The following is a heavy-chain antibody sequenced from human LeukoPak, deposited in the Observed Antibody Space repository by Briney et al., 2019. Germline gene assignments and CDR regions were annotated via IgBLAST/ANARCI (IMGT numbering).Heavy chain of an antibody. CDR2: IYYSGST. Sequence: SETLSLTCTVSGGSISSYYWSWIRQPPGKGLEWTGYIYYSGSTNYNPSLKSRVTISVDTSKNQFSLKLSSVTAADTAVYYCARDGYSSGWNLEYFQHWGQGTLVTVSS. V-gene: IGHV4-59*01. CDR3: ARDGYSSGWNLEYFQH. D-gene: IGHD6-19*01. CDR1: GGSISSYY. J-gene: IGHJ1*01.